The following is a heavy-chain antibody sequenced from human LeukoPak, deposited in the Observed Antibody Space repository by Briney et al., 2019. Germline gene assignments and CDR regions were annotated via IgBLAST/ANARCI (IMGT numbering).Heavy chain of an antibody. CDR3: ARVSTTSDY. J-gene: IGHJ4*02. Sequence: PSETLSLTCAVYGGSFSGYYWSWIRQPPGKGLEWIGEINHSGSTNYNPSLKSRVTISVDTSRNQFSLKLSSVTAADTAVYYCARVSTTSDYWGREPWSPSPQ. CDR1: GGSFSGYY. V-gene: IGHV4-34*01. D-gene: IGHD1-14*01. CDR2: INHSGST.